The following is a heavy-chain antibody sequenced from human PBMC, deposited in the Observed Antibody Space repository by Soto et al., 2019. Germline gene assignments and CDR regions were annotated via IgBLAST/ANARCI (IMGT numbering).Heavy chain of an antibody. CDR2: ISGSGGST. CDR1: GFTFSSYA. Sequence: QPGGSLRLSCAASGFTFSSYAMSWVRQAPGKGLEWVSAISGSGGSTYYADSVKGRFTISRDNSKNTLYLQMNSLRAEDTAVYYCAKVKRCSGGSWHSRMDVWGQGTTVTVSS. CDR3: AKVKRCSGGSWHSRMDV. D-gene: IGHD2-15*01. J-gene: IGHJ6*02. V-gene: IGHV3-23*01.